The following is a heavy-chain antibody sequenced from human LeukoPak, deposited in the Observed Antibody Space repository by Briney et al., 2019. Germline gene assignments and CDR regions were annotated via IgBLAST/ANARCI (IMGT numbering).Heavy chain of an antibody. CDR3: ARDPGERPADNYYYYGMDV. CDR1: GYTFTSYG. D-gene: IGHD2-2*01. J-gene: IGHJ6*04. Sequence: ASVKVSCKASGYTFTSYGISWVRQAPGQGLEWMGWISAYNGNTNYAQKLQGRVTMTTDTSTSTAYMELRSPRSDDTAAYYCARDPGERPADNYYYYGMDVWGKGTTVPVSS. V-gene: IGHV1-18*04. CDR2: ISAYNGNT.